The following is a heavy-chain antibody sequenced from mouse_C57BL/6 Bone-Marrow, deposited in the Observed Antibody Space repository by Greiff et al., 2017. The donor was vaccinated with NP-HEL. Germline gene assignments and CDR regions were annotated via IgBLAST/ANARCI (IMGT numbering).Heavy chain of an antibody. CDR2: IYPRGGNT. CDR3: ARGEWYPEGY. CDR1: GYTFTSYG. D-gene: IGHD2-1*01. V-gene: IGHV1-81*01. J-gene: IGHJ2*01. Sequence: VQLQQSGAELARPGASVKLSCKASGYTFTSYGISWVKQRTGQGLEWIGEIYPRGGNTYYNEKFKGKATLTADKSSSTAYMELRSLTSEDSAVYFCARGEWYPEGYWGQGTTLTVSS.